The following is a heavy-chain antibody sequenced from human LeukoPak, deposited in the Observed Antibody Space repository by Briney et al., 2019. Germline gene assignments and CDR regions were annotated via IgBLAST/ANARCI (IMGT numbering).Heavy chain of an antibody. J-gene: IGHJ4*02. V-gene: IGHV1-2*02. CDR2: INPNSGGT. CDR1: GYTFTGYY. Sequence: GASVKVSCKASGYTFTGYYMHWVRQAPGQGLEWMGWINPNSGGTNYAQKFQGRVTMTRDTSISTAYMELSRLRSDDTAVYFCARGRFGLLWFGELERWGQGTLVTVSS. D-gene: IGHD3-10*01. CDR3: ARGRFGLLWFGELER.